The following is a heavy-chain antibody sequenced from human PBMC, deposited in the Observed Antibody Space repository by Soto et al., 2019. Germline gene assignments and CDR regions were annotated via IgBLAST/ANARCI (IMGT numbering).Heavy chain of an antibody. V-gene: IGHV1-69*12. CDR3: AKNPENYYYGMDV. CDR1: GGTFSSYA. Sequence: QVQLVQSGAEVKKPGSSVKVSCKASGGTFSSYAISWVRQAPGQGLEWMGGIIPIFGTADYAQKFQGRFTITADESTSTAYVELSSLRSEDTAFYYCAKNPENYYYGMDVWGQGTTVTVSS. CDR2: IIPIFGTA. J-gene: IGHJ6*02.